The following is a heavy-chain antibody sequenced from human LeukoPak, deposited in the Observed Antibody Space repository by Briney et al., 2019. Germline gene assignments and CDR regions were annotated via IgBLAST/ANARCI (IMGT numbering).Heavy chain of an antibody. CDR1: GFTFSDYY. CDR2: ISGSGSTI. V-gene: IGHV3-11*04. Sequence: GGSLRLSCAASGFTFSDYYMSWIRQAPGKGLEWVSYISGSGSTIYYADSVKGGFTISRDNAKNSLYLQMSSLRAEDTAVYYCARDSGPRDAFDIWGQGTRVTVPS. J-gene: IGHJ3*02. CDR3: ARDSGPRDAFDI.